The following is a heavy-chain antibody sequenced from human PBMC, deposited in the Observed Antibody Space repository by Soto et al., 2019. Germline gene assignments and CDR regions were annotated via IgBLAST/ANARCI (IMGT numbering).Heavy chain of an antibody. J-gene: IGHJ3*02. CDR3: VRRRFGEEAAFDI. CDR1: GFTFSSHA. CDR2: ISGGGSYI. Sequence: GGSLRLSCAASGFTFSSHAMAWVRQTPGKGLEWVSSISGGGSYIFYVDSVKGRYTVSRDNSKNTLYLQMNSLRAEDTAIYYCVRRRFGEEAAFDIWGQGTMVTVSS. V-gene: IGHV3-23*01. D-gene: IGHD3-10*01.